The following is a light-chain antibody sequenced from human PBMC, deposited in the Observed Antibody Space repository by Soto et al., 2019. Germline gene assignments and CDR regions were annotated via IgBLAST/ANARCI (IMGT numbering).Light chain of an antibody. CDR3: AAWDNSWIGG. CDR2: SNN. V-gene: IGLV1-44*01. CDR1: SSNIGSNT. Sequence: QSALTQPPSASGTPGQRVTISCSGSSSNIGSNTVNWYQQLPGTAPKLLIYSNNQRPSGVPDRFSGSKSGTSASLAVSGLQSEDEADYSCAAWDNSWIGGFGTGTKLPVL. J-gene: IGLJ6*01.